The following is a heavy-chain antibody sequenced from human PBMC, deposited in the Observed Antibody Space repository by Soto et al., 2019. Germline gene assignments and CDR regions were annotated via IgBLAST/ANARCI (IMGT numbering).Heavy chain of an antibody. Sequence: QVQLMQSGAEVKKPGASVKVSCEASGDTFSDYYIHWVRQAPGQGLEWMGTVNPSGGHTTYSQHSLGRGSXPXXXSXXTRHMERTSLTSEDTAVYYWARGGHVVVVTAALDYWGQGPLGTVSS. CDR2: VNPSGGHT. D-gene: IGHD2-21*02. V-gene: IGHV1-46*01. CDR1: GDTFSDYY. CDR3: ARGGHVVVVTAALDY. J-gene: IGHJ4*02.